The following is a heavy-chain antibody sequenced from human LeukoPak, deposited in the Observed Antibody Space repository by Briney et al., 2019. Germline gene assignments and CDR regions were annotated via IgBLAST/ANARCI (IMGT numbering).Heavy chain of an antibody. Sequence: GGSLRLSCAASGFTFSSYAMSWVRQAPGKGLEWVSAISGSGDSTYYADSVKGRFTISRDNSKNTLYLQMNSLRAEDTAVYYCAKSPIYYDILTGIDYWGQGTLVTVSS. CDR3: AKSPIYYDILTGIDY. D-gene: IGHD3-9*01. V-gene: IGHV3-23*01. CDR2: ISGSGDST. J-gene: IGHJ4*02. CDR1: GFTFSSYA.